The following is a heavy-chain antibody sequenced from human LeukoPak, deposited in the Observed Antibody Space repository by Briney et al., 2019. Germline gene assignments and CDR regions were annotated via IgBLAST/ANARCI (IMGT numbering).Heavy chain of an antibody. V-gene: IGHV1-2*02. CDR3: AREWVAGGNVRGAFDM. J-gene: IGHJ3*02. Sequence: ASVKVSCKTSGYTFTGSYMHWVRQAPGQGLEWKGWINANSGATNSAQKFQGRGTMTRDTSISTAYMDLSRLRSDDTAIYFFAREWVAGGNVRGAFDMWGEGTMVTVSS. CDR1: GYTFTGSY. CDR2: INANSGAT. D-gene: IGHD2-8*02.